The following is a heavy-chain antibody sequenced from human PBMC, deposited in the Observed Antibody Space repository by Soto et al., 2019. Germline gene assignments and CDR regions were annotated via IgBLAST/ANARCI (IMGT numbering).Heavy chain of an antibody. V-gene: IGHV4-4*02. J-gene: IGHJ4*02. CDR1: GVSIGSHDW. CDR2: SHQSGNT. D-gene: IGHD5-18*01. CDR3: ATRDTGRVY. Sequence: QVQLQESGPGLVKPSGTLSLTCAVSGVSIGSHDWWTWVRQPPGKGLEGIGESHQSGNTNYNSSPESRVTISLAKSKNPFSLQPSSVTVADTAVYYCATRDTGRVYWGQGTLVTVSS.